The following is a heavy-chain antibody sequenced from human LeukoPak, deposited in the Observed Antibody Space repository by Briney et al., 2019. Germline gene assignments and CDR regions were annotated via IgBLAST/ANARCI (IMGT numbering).Heavy chain of an antibody. CDR3: ARGYGSGYEDI. J-gene: IGHJ3*02. D-gene: IGHD5-12*01. CDR1: GDTVSSNSAA. V-gene: IGHV6-1*01. CDR2: TYYRSKWNT. Sequence: SQTLSLTCAISGDTVSSNSAAWNWFRQSPSRGLEWLGRTYYRSKWNTEYAVSVRGRITIDADTSRNQFSLQVDSVTPEDTAVYYCARGYGSGYEDIWGQGTMVTVSS.